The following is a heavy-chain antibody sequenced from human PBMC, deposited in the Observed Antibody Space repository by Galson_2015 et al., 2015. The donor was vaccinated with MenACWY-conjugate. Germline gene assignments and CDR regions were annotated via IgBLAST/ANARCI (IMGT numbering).Heavy chain of an antibody. Sequence: SLRLSCAASGFTFSSYWMHWVRQGPGKGLVWVSRINSDGSSTNYADSVKGRFTISRDNAKNTLYLQMNSLRAEDTAVYYCARGGHGLAAAEDNWFDPWGQGTLVTVSS. CDR3: ARGGHGLAAAEDNWFDP. CDR2: INSDGSST. J-gene: IGHJ5*02. D-gene: IGHD6-13*01. V-gene: IGHV3-74*01. CDR1: GFTFSSYW.